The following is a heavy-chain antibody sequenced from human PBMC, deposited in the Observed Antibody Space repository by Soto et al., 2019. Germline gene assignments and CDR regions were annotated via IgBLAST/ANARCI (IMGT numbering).Heavy chain of an antibody. Sequence: GGSLRLSCAVAGLTFSKSGMSWVRQAPGKGLEWVSSISGSGASTNYADSVKGRFTISRDNSKNTMYLQMNSLRAEDTAVYYCAKVAGDDYYWSQGTLVTVS. CDR2: ISGSGAST. CDR3: AKVAGDDYY. V-gene: IGHV3-23*01. D-gene: IGHD2-21*02. CDR1: GLTFSKSG. J-gene: IGHJ4*02.